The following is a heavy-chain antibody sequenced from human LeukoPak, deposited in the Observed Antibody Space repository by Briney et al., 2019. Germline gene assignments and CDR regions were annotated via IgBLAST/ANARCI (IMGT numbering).Heavy chain of an antibody. D-gene: IGHD3-10*01. CDR2: INHSGST. CDR1: GFTVSSNY. J-gene: IGHJ4*02. Sequence: GSLRLSCAASGFTVSSNYMSWVRQAPGKGLEWIGEINHSGSTNYNPSLKSRVTISVDTSKNQFSLKLSSVTAADTPVYYCASSGTNPPPLFDYWGQGTLVTVSS. CDR3: ASSGTNPPPLFDY. V-gene: IGHV4-34*01.